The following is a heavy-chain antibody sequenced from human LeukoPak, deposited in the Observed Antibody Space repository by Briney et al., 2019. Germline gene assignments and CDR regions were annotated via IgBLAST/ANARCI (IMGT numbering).Heavy chain of an antibody. CDR1: GGSISSGDYY. V-gene: IGHV4-30-4*01. J-gene: IGHJ3*02. CDR3: ARGGITIFAFDI. D-gene: IGHD3-9*01. CDR2: IYYSGST. Sequence: SATLSLTCTVSGGSISSGDYYWSWIRPPPGKGLEWNGYIYYSGSTYYNPSLKSRVTISVDTSKNQFSLKLSSVTAADTAVYYCARGGITIFAFDIWGQGTMDTVSS.